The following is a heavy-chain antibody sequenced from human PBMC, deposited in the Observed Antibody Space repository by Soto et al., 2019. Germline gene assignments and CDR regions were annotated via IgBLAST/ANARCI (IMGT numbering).Heavy chain of an antibody. Sequence: QVQLQESGPGLVKPSQTLSLTCTVSGGSISSGGYYWSWIRQHPGKGLEWIGYIYYSGSTYYNPSLRSRVTISVDTSKNQFSLKLSSVTAADTAVYYCARAPAWNPRSRAFDIWGQGTMVTVSS. CDR1: GGSISSGGYY. J-gene: IGHJ3*02. CDR3: ARAPAWNPRSRAFDI. D-gene: IGHD1-1*01. V-gene: IGHV4-31*03. CDR2: IYYSGST.